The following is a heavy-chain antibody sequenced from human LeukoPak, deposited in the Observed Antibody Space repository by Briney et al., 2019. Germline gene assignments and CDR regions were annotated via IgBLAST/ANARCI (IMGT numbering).Heavy chain of an antibody. CDR3: ADPGVGF. Sequence: GGSLRLSCAASGFTFSDYWMSWVRQAPGKGLEWVANVKQNGSEICYVDSVKGRFTISRDNAKNSLYLQMNSLRAEDTAVYYCADPGVGFWGQGTLVTVSS. V-gene: IGHV3-7*01. CDR2: VKQNGSEI. D-gene: IGHD2-8*01. J-gene: IGHJ4*02. CDR1: GFTFSDYW.